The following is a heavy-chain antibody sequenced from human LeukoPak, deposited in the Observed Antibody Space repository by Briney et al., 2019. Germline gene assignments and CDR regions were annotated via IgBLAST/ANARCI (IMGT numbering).Heavy chain of an antibody. V-gene: IGHV3-30*04. Sequence: GGSLRLSCAASGFTFSSYAMHWVRQAPGKGLEWVAVISYDGSNKYYADSVKGRFTISRDNRKNTLYLQMNSLRAEDTAMYFCAKRGVVIRVILVGFHKEAYYFDSWGQGALVTVSS. J-gene: IGHJ4*02. CDR1: GFTFSSYA. CDR2: ISYDGSNK. D-gene: IGHD3-22*01. CDR3: AKRGVVIRVILVGFHKEAYYFDS.